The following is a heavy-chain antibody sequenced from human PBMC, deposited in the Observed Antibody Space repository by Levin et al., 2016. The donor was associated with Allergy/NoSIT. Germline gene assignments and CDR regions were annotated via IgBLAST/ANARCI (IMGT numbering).Heavy chain of an antibody. CDR2: LGGSGDNK. D-gene: IGHD6-19*01. Sequence: GESLKISCAASGFTFSDYAMTWVRQAPGKGPEWVSTLGGSGDNKYYADSVKGRFTISRDNSKNTLFLQMHSLRVDDTAVYYCAKSRGILSAGWPPFDSWGQGSLVTVSS. J-gene: IGHJ4*02. CDR3: AKSRGILSAGWPPFDS. V-gene: IGHV3-23*01. CDR1: GFTFSDYA.